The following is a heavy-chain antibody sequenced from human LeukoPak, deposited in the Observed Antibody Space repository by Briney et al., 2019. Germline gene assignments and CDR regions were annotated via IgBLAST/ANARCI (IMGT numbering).Heavy chain of an antibody. J-gene: IGHJ4*02. D-gene: IGHD4-11*01. CDR1: GFTVSSNY. CDR2: IYSGGTT. CDR3: SRLLAGTVSFDY. Sequence: GGSLRLSCAASGFTVSSNYMSWVRQAPGKGLEWVSVIYSGGTTYYADSVKGRFTTSRDNSKNTLYLQMNSLRAEDTAVYFCSRLLAGTVSFDYWGQGTLVTVSS. V-gene: IGHV3-53*01.